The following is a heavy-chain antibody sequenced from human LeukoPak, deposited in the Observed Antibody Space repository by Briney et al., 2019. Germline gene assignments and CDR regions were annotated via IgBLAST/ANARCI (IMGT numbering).Heavy chain of an antibody. J-gene: IGHJ4*02. D-gene: IGHD4-11*01. CDR3: ARDDFSTYPGLNYFDY. CDR1: GYTFTHYA. CDR2: TNVGKDYT. V-gene: IGHV1-3*01. Sequence: ASVKVSCKASGYTFTHYAVHWVRQAPGQRLEWMGWTNVGKDYTESPQKFQDRLTITSDTTATTVYMELSSLRSEDTAVYYCARDDFSTYPGLNYFDYWGQGSLVTVSS.